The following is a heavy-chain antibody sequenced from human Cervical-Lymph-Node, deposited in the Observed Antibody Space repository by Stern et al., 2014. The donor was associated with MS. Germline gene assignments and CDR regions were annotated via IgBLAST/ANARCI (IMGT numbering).Heavy chain of an antibody. CDR2: IHHSGTT. D-gene: IGHD5-12*01. CDR3: ATIPPHIEAAAFEI. V-gene: IGHV4-31*03. Sequence: QLQLQESGPGLVKPSQTLSLTCSVSGASISSGGYYWSWIRQHPGKGLEWVGYIHHSGTTFYNPSLKSRVIISVDSSKNQFSINLSSVTAADTAVYYCATIPPHIEAAAFEIWGQGTMVTVSS. CDR1: GASISSGGYY. J-gene: IGHJ3*02.